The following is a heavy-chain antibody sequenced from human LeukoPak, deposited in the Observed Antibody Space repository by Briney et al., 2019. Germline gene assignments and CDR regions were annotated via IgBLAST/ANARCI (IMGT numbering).Heavy chain of an antibody. CDR2: ISDSGGST. J-gene: IGHJ5*02. Sequence: GGSLRLSCAASGFTFSSYAMTWVRQAPKKGLEWVSDISDSGGSTYYADSVRGRFTISRDNSKNTLYLQMNSLRAEDTAVYYCAKDRTAMVLNWFDPWGQGTLVTVSS. D-gene: IGHD5-18*01. CDR1: GFTFSSYA. V-gene: IGHV3-23*01. CDR3: AKDRTAMVLNWFDP.